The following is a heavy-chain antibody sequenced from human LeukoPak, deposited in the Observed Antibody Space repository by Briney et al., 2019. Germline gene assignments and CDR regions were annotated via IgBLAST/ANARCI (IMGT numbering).Heavy chain of an antibody. CDR1: GYTFTDYF. Sequence: ASVTVSCKASGYTFTDYFMHWVRQAPGQELAWMGWISPEGDDTHYAQRFQGRVTMTRDTSISTAYMELTSLSSDDTAFYYCAKNYGHNSKYFDFWGQGTLVTVSS. V-gene: IGHV1-2*02. J-gene: IGHJ4*02. CDR2: ISPEGDDT. D-gene: IGHD4-17*01. CDR3: AKNYGHNSKYFDF.